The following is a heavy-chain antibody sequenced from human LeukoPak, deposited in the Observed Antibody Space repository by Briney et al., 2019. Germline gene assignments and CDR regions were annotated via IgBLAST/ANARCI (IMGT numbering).Heavy chain of an antibody. CDR3: ARNFIDNKGADY. CDR1: GGTFSSYA. J-gene: IGHJ4*02. V-gene: IGHV1-69*04. Sequence: ASVKVSCKASGGTFSSYAISWVRQAPGQGLEWMGRIIPILGIANYAQKFQGRVTITADKSTSTAYMELSSLRSEDTAVYYCARNFIDNKGADYWGQGPWSPSPQ. CDR2: IIPILGIA. D-gene: IGHD1-1*01.